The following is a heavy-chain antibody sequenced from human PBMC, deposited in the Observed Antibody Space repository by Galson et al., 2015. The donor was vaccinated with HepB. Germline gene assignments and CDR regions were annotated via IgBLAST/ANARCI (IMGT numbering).Heavy chain of an antibody. CDR2: ISSSSSYT. CDR3: ARDWRYDSSGYYYGGEGYFEY. V-gene: IGHV3-11*05. D-gene: IGHD3-22*01. CDR1: GFTFSSYA. J-gene: IGHJ4*02. Sequence: SLRLSCAASGFTFSSYAMHWIRQAPGKGLEWVSYISSSSSYTNYADSVKGRFTISRDNAKSSLYLQMNSLRAEDTALYYCARDWRYDSSGYYYGGEGYFEYWGQGILVTVSS.